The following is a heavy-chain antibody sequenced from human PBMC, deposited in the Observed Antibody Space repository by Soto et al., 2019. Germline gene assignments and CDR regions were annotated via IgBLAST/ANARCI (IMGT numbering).Heavy chain of an antibody. Sequence: EVQLVGFGGGVVRPGGSLRLSCEPSGLTFDDYGMSGVAQAPGKGRKGVSGINWNGGSTGYADSEKGRFTISRDNAKNSLYLQMNSLRAEDTALYYCARAGVSSGSYTPSGYWGQGTLVTVSS. CDR1: GLTFDDYG. J-gene: IGHJ4*02. CDR2: INWNGGST. CDR3: ARAGVSSGSYTPSGY. D-gene: IGHD3-10*01. V-gene: IGHV3-20*04.